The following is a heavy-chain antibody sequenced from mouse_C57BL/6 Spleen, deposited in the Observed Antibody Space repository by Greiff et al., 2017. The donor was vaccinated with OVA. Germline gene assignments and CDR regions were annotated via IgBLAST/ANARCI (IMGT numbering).Heavy chain of an antibody. J-gene: IGHJ3*01. V-gene: IGHV1-22*01. CDR2: INPNNGGT. Sequence: EVQLQQSGPELVKPGASVKMSCKASGYTFTDYNMHWVKQSHGKSLEWIGYINPNNGGTSYNQKFKGKATLTVNKSSSTAYMELRSLTSEDSAVYYCARGYDYDGRAWFAYWGQGTLVTVSA. CDR3: ARGYDYDGRAWFAY. CDR1: GYTFTDYN. D-gene: IGHD2-4*01.